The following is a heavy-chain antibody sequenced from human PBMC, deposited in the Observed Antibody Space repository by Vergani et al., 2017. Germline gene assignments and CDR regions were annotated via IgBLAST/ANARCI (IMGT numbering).Heavy chain of an antibody. CDR1: GGSISSSNW. D-gene: IGHD2-21*01. J-gene: IGHJ6*02. Sequence: QVQLQESGPGLVKPSGTLSLTCAVSGGSISSSNWWSWVRQPPGKGLEWIGEIYHSGSTNYSPSFQGHVTISADKSISTAYLQWSSLKASDTAMYYCARNRVVYSGSLYYYYGMDVWGQGP. CDR3: ARNRVVYSGSLYYYYGMDV. CDR2: IYHSGST. V-gene: IGHV4-4*02.